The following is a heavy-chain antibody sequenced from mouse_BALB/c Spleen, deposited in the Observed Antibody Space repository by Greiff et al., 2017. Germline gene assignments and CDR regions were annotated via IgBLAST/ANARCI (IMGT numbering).Heavy chain of an antibody. V-gene: IGHV3-2*02. Sequence: EVKLQESGPGLVKPSQSLSLTCTVTGYSITSDYAWNWIRQFPGNKLEWMGYISYSGSTSYNPSLKSRISITRDTSKNQFFLQLNSVTTEDTATYYCARRLYRGAMDYWGQGTSVTVSS. J-gene: IGHJ4*01. CDR2: ISYSGST. CDR3: ARRLYRGAMDY. D-gene: IGHD2-12*01. CDR1: GYSITSDYA.